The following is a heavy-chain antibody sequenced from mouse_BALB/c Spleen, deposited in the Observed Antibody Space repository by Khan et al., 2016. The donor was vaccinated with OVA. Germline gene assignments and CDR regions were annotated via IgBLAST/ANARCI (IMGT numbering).Heavy chain of an antibody. D-gene: IGHD1-1*01. CDR3: TRLAYYYDSEGFAY. Sequence: VELVESGGDLVKPGGSLKLSCAASGFTFSTYGMSWVRQAPDKRLEWVATVSTGGSYTYYPDSVKGRFTISRDNAKNTLYLQMSGLRSEDTAMFYCTRLAYYYDSEGFAYWGQGTLFTVSA. CDR2: VSTGGSYT. J-gene: IGHJ3*01. CDR1: GFTFSTYG. V-gene: IGHV5-6*02.